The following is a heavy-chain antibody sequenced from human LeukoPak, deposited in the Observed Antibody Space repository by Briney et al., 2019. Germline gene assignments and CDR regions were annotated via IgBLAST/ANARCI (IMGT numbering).Heavy chain of an antibody. CDR2: IKSKSDGGTT. V-gene: IGHV3-15*01. Sequence: GGSLRLSCAASGFTFSNTWMNWVRQAPGKGLEWVGRIKSKSDGGTTDYAAPVKGRFTISRDDSKNTLYVQMNSLKTEDTAVYYCTTDQSTYYDSSGTGSDHWGQGTLVTVSS. D-gene: IGHD3-22*01. CDR1: GFTFSNTW. CDR3: TTDQSTYYDSSGTGSDH. J-gene: IGHJ5*02.